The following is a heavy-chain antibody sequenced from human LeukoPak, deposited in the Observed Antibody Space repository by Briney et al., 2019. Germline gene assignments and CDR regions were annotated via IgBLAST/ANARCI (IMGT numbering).Heavy chain of an antibody. V-gene: IGHV3-30*14. CDR2: ISYDGSNK. Sequence: GGSLRLSCAASGFTFSSYAMHWVRQAPGKGLEWVAVISYDGSNKYYADSVKGRFTISRDNSKNTLYLQMNSLRAEDTAVYYCARDHHILTGYFFDYWGQGTLVTVSS. CDR3: ARDHHILTGYFFDY. D-gene: IGHD3-9*01. CDR1: GFTFSSYA. J-gene: IGHJ4*02.